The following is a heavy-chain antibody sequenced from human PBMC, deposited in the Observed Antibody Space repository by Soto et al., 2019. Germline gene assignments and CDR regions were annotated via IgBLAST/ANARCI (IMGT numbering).Heavy chain of an antibody. D-gene: IGHD2-2*01. V-gene: IGHV1-69*01. CDR3: ASSQGSSTSLEIYYSYYYGMDV. Sequence: QVQLVQSGAEVKKPGSSVKVSCKASGGTFGSYAISWVRQAPGQGLEWMGGIIPIPGTANYAQKFQGRVTIAADESTSTAYMELSSLRSEDTAVYYCASSQGSSTSLEIYYSYYYGMDVWGPGTTVTVSS. J-gene: IGHJ6*02. CDR1: GGTFGSYA. CDR2: IIPIPGTA.